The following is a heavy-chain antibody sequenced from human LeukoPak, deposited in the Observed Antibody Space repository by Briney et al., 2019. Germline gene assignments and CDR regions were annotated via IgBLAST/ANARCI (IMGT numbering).Heavy chain of an antibody. J-gene: IGHJ1*01. V-gene: IGHV1-69*05. CDR1: GGTFSSYA. Sequence: GASVKVSCKASGGTFSSYAISWVRQAPGQGLEWMGTIIPIFGTANYAQKFQGRVTITTDESTSTAYMELSSLRSEDTAVYYCARGDDYNYDEYFQHWGQGTLVTVSS. D-gene: IGHD5-24*01. CDR3: ARGDDYNYDEYFQH. CDR2: IIPIFGTA.